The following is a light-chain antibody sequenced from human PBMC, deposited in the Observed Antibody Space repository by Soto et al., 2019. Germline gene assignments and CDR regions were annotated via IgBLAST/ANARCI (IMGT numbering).Light chain of an antibody. CDR3: QQYGSSPRT. CDR1: QSVSSSY. V-gene: IGKV3-20*01. CDR2: GAS. Sequence: NVLTQAPGTLSFSPGERATLSCRASQSVSSSYLAWYQQKPGQAPRLLIYGASSRATGIPDRFSGSGSGTDFTLTISRLEPEDFAVYYCQQYGSSPRTFGQGTKVDI. J-gene: IGKJ1*01.